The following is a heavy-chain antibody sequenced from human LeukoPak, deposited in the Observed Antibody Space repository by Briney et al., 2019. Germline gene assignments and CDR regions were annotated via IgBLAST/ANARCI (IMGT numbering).Heavy chain of an antibody. Sequence: VKVSCKASGGTLSSYAISWVRQAPGQGLEWMGRIIPILGIANYAQKFQGRVTITADKSTSTAYMELSSLRSEDTAVYYCARAGLCSGGSCYEYYFDYWGQGTLVTVSS. CDR2: IIPILGIA. CDR1: GGTLSSYA. J-gene: IGHJ4*02. V-gene: IGHV1-69*04. D-gene: IGHD2-15*01. CDR3: ARAGLCSGGSCYEYYFDY.